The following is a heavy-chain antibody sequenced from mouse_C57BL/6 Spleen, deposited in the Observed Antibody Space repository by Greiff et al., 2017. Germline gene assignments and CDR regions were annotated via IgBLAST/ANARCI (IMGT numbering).Heavy chain of an antibody. V-gene: IGHV5-17*01. CDR3: ALDGYDAMDY. D-gene: IGHD2-3*01. J-gene: IGHJ4*01. Sequence: DVKLVESGGGLVKPGGSLKLSCAASGFTFSDYGMHWVRQAPEKGLEWVAYISSGSSTIYYADTVKGRFTISRDNAKNTLFLQMTSLRSEDTAMYYCALDGYDAMDYWGQGTSVTVSS. CDR2: ISSGSSTI. CDR1: GFTFSDYG.